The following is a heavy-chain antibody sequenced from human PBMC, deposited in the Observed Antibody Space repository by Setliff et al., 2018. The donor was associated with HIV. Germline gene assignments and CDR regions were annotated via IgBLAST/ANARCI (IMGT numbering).Heavy chain of an antibody. Sequence: GGSLRLSCAASGFTFSSYEMNWVRQAPGKGLEWLSYISSSGSTIYYADSVKGRFTVSRDNAKNSLYLQMNSLRAEDTAVYYCAKDRSGSYSFARDWGQGILVTVSS. D-gene: IGHD1-26*01. CDR1: GFTFSSYE. V-gene: IGHV3-48*03. CDR3: AKDRSGSYSFARD. J-gene: IGHJ4*02. CDR2: ISSSGSTI.